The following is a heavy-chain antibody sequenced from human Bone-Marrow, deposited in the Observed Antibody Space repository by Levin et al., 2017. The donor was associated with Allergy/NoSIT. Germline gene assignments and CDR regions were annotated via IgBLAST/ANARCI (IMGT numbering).Heavy chain of an antibody. CDR1: GDTFRNYA. CDR3: GRDRGGYTGYVLAY. V-gene: IGHV1-69*13. Sequence: ASVKVSCTASGDTFRNYAFTWVRQAPGQGLEWMGGIIPIFGSTNYAQKFQGRLTITADEVTSTAFMELSGLTSEDTAVYYCGRDRGGYTGYVLAYWGQGTLVTVSS. D-gene: IGHD5-12*01. J-gene: IGHJ4*02. CDR2: IIPIFGST.